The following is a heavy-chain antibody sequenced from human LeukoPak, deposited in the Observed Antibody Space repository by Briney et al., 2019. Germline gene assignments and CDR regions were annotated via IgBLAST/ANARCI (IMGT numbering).Heavy chain of an antibody. Sequence: SETLSLTCAVSGGSISSSSYYWGWIRQPPGKGLEWIGSIYYSGSTYYNPSLKSRVTISADKSKNQVSLKLTSVTAADTAVYYCARLSVIVGAALEYYYYYMDVWGQGTTVTVSS. CDR2: IYYSGST. D-gene: IGHD1-26*01. CDR3: ARLSVIVGAALEYYYYYMDV. J-gene: IGHJ6*03. V-gene: IGHV4-39*07. CDR1: GGSISSSSYY.